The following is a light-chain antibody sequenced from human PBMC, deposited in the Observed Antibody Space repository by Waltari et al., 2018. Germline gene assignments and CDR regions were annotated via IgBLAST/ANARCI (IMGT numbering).Light chain of an antibody. CDR1: QTIRNY. CDR2: AAS. V-gene: IGKV1-39*01. J-gene: IGKJ1*01. Sequence: DIQMTQSPSSLSASVGDRVTITCRASQTIRNYLNWYQEKPGKAPKLLIYAASNLESGVPSRFNGSGSGTDFTLTISGLQVEDFAAYYCQQSYTTPRTFGQGTKVEIK. CDR3: QQSYTTPRT.